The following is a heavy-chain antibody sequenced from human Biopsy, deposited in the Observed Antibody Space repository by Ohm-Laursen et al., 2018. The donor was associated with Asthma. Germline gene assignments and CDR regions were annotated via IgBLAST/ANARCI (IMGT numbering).Heavy chain of an antibody. Sequence: ASVKASCKAPGGTFSNFAISWVRQAPGQGLEWLGGNMTVFGTTNYAQKFQGRVTITADECTSTAYMEVTSLRSEDTAIYYCARCQVGYSSGWSLLLKKIYYSGMDVWGQGTAVTVSS. CDR3: ARCQVGYSSGWSLLLKKIYYSGMDV. CDR2: NMTVFGTT. D-gene: IGHD6-19*01. J-gene: IGHJ6*02. V-gene: IGHV1-69*13. CDR1: GGTFSNFA.